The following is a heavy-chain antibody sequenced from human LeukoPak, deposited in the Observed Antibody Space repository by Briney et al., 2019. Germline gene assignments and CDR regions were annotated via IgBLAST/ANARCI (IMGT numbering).Heavy chain of an antibody. D-gene: IGHD3-22*01. CDR3: ARERRLYYYDSSGYNDY. V-gene: IGHV3-30-3*01. CDR1: GFTFSSYA. CDR2: ISYDGSNK. Sequence: GGSLRLSCAASGFTFSSYAIHWVRQAPGKGLEWVAVISYDGSNKYYADSVKGRFTISRDNSKNTLYLQMNSLRAEDTAVYYCARERRLYYYDSSGYNDYWGQGTLVTVSS. J-gene: IGHJ4*02.